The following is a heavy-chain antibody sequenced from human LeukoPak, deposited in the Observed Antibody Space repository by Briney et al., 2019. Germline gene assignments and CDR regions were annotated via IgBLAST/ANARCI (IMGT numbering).Heavy chain of an antibody. D-gene: IGHD2-2*01. J-gene: IGHJ6*02. CDR2: IWYDGSNK. CDR3: ARGLGDIVVVDGMDV. CDR1: GFTFSSYG. Sequence: GRSLRLSCAASGFTFSSYGMHWVRQAPGKGLEWVAVIWYDGSNKYYADSVKGRFTISRDNSKNTLYLQMNSLRAEDTAGYYCARGLGDIVVVDGMDVWGQGTTVTVSS. V-gene: IGHV3-33*01.